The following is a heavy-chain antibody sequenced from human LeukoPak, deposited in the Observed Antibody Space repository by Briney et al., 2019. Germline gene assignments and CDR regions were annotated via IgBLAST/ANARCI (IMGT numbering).Heavy chain of an antibody. CDR2: ISYDGSNK. Sequence: QPGGSLRLSCAASGFTFSSYAMHWVRQAPGKGLEWVAVISYDGSNKYYADSVKGRFTISRDNSKNTLYLQMNSLRAEDTAVYYCARESSQSPVDGYNSDYFDYWGQGTLVTVSS. V-gene: IGHV3-30*04. J-gene: IGHJ4*02. CDR1: GFTFSSYA. CDR3: ARESSQSPVDGYNSDYFDY. D-gene: IGHD5-24*01.